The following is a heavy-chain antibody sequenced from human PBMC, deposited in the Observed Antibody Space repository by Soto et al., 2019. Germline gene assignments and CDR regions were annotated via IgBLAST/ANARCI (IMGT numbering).Heavy chain of an antibody. CDR3: ARADSSSSGRWDWFDP. J-gene: IGHJ5*02. D-gene: IGHD6-6*01. Sequence: GASLKLSCKACGDTFTRNGLTWVRQAPGQGPEWMGWINVGSGNTHYAQKFQGRVSMTTDESTSTAYMELSSLRSEDTAVYYCARADSSSSGRWDWFDPWGQGTLVTVSS. CDR2: INVGSGNT. CDR1: GDTFTRNG. V-gene: IGHV1-18*04.